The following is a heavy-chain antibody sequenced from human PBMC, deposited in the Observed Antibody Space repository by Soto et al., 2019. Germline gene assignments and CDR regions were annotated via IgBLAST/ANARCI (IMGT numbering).Heavy chain of an antibody. Sequence: ASVKVSCKASGYTFTSYGISWVRQAPGQGLEWVGWISAYNGNTNYAQKLQGRVTMTTDTSTSTAYMELRSLRSDDTAVYYCARNYEENDAFDIWGQGTMVTVSS. J-gene: IGHJ3*02. D-gene: IGHD3-16*01. CDR2: ISAYNGNT. V-gene: IGHV1-18*04. CDR1: GYTFTSYG. CDR3: ARNYEENDAFDI.